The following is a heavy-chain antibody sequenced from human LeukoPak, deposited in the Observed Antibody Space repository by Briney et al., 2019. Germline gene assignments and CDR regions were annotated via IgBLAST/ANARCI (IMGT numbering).Heavy chain of an antibody. D-gene: IGHD2-2*01. V-gene: IGHV3-23*01. CDR2: ISGSGGST. CDR1: GFTFSSYA. Sequence: GGSLRLSCAASGFTFSSYAMSWVRQAPGEGLEWVSAISGSGGSTYYADSVKGRFTISRDNSKNTLYLQMNSLRAEDTAVYYCAKGSVVVPAAPHFFDYWGQGTLVTVSS. CDR3: AKGSVVVPAAPHFFDY. J-gene: IGHJ4*02.